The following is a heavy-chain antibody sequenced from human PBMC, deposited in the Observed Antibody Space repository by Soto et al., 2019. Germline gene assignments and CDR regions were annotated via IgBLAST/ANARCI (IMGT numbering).Heavy chain of an antibody. J-gene: IGHJ4*02. Sequence: LRLSCAASGFTFSSYAMSWVRQPPGQGLEWXXXXXXXXXXXXXXXXXKGRFTISRDNPKNTLYLQMNSLRAEDTAVYYCAKAYLSTLYYFDYWGQGALVTVSS. V-gene: IGHV3-23*01. CDR3: AKAYLSTLYYFDY. CDR2: XXXXXXXX. CDR1: GFTFSSYA. D-gene: IGHD2-21*01.